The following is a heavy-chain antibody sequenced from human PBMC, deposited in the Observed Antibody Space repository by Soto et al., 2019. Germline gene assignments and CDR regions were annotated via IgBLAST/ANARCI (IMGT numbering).Heavy chain of an antibody. CDR1: GYTFTNFY. Sequence: QVQLVQSGAEVKEPGASVKLSCKGSGYTFTNFYIHWVRQAPGQGLEWMGIVNPNGGSTNYAQNFKGRITISRDTSTSTVYMDLSSLRSEDTAVYYCARGLASGDYWGQGTLVIVSS. CDR2: VNPNGGST. D-gene: IGHD6-6*01. V-gene: IGHV1-46*03. J-gene: IGHJ4*02. CDR3: ARGLASGDY.